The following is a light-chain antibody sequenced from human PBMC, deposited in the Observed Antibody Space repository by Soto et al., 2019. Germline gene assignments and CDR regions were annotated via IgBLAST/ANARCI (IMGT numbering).Light chain of an antibody. CDR1: LRISKY. CDR2: GAS. J-gene: IGKJ4*01. CDR3: QQSHSTPLN. Sequence: QSPSSMSAYVGDRVTITCRASLRISKYLNVSQQLPGKAPNLLLYGASSLQSVVPSRFSGSGSGTDFTLTISGLQPEDSATYYCQQSHSTPLNFGGGTKLEI. V-gene: IGKV1-39*01.